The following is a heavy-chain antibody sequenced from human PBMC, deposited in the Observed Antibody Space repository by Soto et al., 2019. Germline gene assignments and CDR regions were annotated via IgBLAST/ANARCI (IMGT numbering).Heavy chain of an antibody. CDR2: ISYDGSNK. CDR3: AKDWSYNWNPGAFDI. D-gene: IGHD1-20*01. J-gene: IGHJ3*02. Sequence: GGSLRLSCAASGLTFSSYGMHWVRQAPGKGLEWVAVISYDGSNKYYADSVKGRFTISRDNSKNTLYLQMNSLRAEDTAVYYCAKDWSYNWNPGAFDIWGQGTMVTVSS. V-gene: IGHV3-30*18. CDR1: GLTFSSYG.